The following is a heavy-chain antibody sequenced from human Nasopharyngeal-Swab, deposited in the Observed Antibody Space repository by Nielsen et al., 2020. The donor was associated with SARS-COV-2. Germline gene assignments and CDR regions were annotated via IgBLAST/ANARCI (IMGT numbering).Heavy chain of an antibody. Sequence: WIRQPPGKGLERIGSIYYSGSTYYNPSLKSRVTISVDASKNQFSLKLSSVTAADTAVYYCASHDYGDYGVADYWGQGTLVTVSS. J-gene: IGHJ4*02. D-gene: IGHD4-17*01. CDR2: IYYSGST. CDR3: ASHDYGDYGVADY. V-gene: IGHV4-39*01.